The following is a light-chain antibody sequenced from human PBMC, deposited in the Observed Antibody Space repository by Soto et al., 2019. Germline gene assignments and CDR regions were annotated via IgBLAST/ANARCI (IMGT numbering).Light chain of an antibody. CDR3: QQLNTYPPWT. CDR1: QGISRY. CDR2: AAS. Sequence: DIQMTQSPSSLSASVGDSVTITCRASQGISRYLSWYQQKPGKAPELLIYAASTLQSGVPSRFSGSGSGTDFTLTISSLQPEDSATYYCQQLNTYPPWTFGQGTKV. J-gene: IGKJ1*01. V-gene: IGKV1-9*01.